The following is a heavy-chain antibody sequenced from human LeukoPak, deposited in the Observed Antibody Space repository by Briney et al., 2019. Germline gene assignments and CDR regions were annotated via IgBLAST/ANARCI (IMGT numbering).Heavy chain of an antibody. D-gene: IGHD6-13*01. J-gene: IGHJ4*02. CDR1: GGSISSYY. Sequence: SETLSLTCTVSGGSISSYYWGWIRQPPGKGLEWMGIIYQSGKTYCNPSLGSRVTISVDTSKNQFSLKMNSMTAADTAMYYCARGLPGGQLSRYDYWGQGTLVTVSS. V-gene: IGHV4-38-2*02. CDR3: ARGLPGGQLSRYDY. CDR2: IYQSGKT.